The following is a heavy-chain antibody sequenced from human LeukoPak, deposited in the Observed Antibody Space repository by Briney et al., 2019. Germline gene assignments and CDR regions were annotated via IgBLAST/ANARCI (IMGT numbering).Heavy chain of an antibody. CDR3: AKGQGYNYGDSIDY. CDR1: GFTFNNYA. J-gene: IGHJ4*02. Sequence: AGGSLRLSCAASGFTFNNYAMTWARQAPGKGLEWVSVINGGSGNSYYADSVKGRFTVSRDNSKNTLYLQMNSLRDEDTAVYYCAKGQGYNYGDSIDYWGQGTLVTVSS. CDR2: INGGSGNS. D-gene: IGHD5-18*01. V-gene: IGHV3-23*01.